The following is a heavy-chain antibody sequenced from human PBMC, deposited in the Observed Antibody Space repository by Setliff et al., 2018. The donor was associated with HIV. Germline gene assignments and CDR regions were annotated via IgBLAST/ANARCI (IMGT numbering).Heavy chain of an antibody. J-gene: IGHJ3*02. V-gene: IGHV4-39*01. D-gene: IGHD5-18*01. CDR2: IYYNGNT. Sequence: SETLSLTCGVSGYSISTTYWWGWIRQPPGKGLEWIGTIYYNGNTFYDPSIKSRVTISIDMSKNQFSLKLTSVAAADTAVYYCAKRPGYGYPFHIWGQGTMVTV. CDR3: AKRPGYGYPFHI. CDR1: GYSISTTYW.